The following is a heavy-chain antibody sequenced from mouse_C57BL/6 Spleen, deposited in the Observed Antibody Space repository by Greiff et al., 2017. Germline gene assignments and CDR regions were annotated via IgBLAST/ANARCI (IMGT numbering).Heavy chain of an antibody. CDR1: GYTFTDYY. CDR2: IYPGSGNT. V-gene: IGHV1-76*01. CDR3: AREKDLYAMDY. J-gene: IGHJ4*01. D-gene: IGHD5-1*01. Sequence: VQLQESGAELVRPGASVKLSCKASGYTFTDYYINWVKQRPGQGLEWIARIYPGSGNTYYNEKFKGKATLTAEKSSSTAYMQLSSLTSEDSAVYFCAREKDLYAMDYWGQGTSVTVSS.